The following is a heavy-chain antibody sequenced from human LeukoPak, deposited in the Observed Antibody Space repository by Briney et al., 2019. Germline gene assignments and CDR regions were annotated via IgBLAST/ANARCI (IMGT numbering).Heavy chain of an antibody. Sequence: GGSLRLSCAASGFTFSDYYMSWIRQAPGKGLEWVSYISSSSSTIYYADSVKGRFTISRDNAKNSLYLQMNSLRAEDTAVYYCARDRWFGEFTVDYWGQGTLVTVSS. CDR3: ARDRWFGEFTVDY. J-gene: IGHJ4*02. V-gene: IGHV3-11*04. CDR2: ISSSSSTI. D-gene: IGHD3-10*01. CDR1: GFTFSDYY.